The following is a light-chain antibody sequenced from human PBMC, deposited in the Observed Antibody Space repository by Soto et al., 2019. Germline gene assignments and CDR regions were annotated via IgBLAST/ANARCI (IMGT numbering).Light chain of an antibody. CDR3: QQTNTFLPLT. CDR2: GAS. Sequence: DIQMTQSPSSVSASVGDRVTITCRASQGISNWLAWYQQQPGKAPKLLIYGASSLQSGDPSRFSGRGSGTHFTLTISSLQPEDFATYYCQQTNTFLPLTFGGGTKVEI. CDR1: QGISNW. V-gene: IGKV1-12*01. J-gene: IGKJ4*01.